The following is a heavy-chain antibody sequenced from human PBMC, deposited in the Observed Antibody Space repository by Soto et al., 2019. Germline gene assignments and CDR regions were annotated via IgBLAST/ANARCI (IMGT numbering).Heavy chain of an antibody. Sequence: GGSLRLSCAASGFTFSGSAMHWVRQASGKGLEGVGRIRSKANSYATAYAASVKGRFTISRDDSKNTAYLQMNSLKTEDTAVYYCTRPYAHAPVAHYGMDVWGQGTTVTVSS. D-gene: IGHD5-12*01. V-gene: IGHV3-73*01. CDR3: TRPYAHAPVAHYGMDV. CDR2: IRSKANSYAT. CDR1: GFTFSGSA. J-gene: IGHJ6*02.